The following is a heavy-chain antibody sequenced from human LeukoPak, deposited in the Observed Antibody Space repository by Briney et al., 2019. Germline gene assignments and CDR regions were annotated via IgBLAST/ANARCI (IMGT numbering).Heavy chain of an antibody. CDR2: MSNSGST. CDR1: GGSISSGDYC. Sequence: PSETLSLTCTVSGGSISSGDYCWNWIRQPPGKGLEWIGYMSNSGSTYYNPSLKSRVTISVDTSKNQFSLKLNSVTAADTAVCYCARSAHSSGWYDYWGQGTLVTVSS. D-gene: IGHD6-19*01. CDR3: ARSAHSSGWYDY. V-gene: IGHV4-30-4*08. J-gene: IGHJ4*02.